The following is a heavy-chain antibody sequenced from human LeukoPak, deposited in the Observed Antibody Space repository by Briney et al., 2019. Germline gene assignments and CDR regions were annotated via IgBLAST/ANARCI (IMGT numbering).Heavy chain of an antibody. D-gene: IGHD5-24*01. V-gene: IGHV1-46*01. CDR3: ARQPRRDGYNTRLFDY. CDR2: INPSGGST. CDR1: GYTFTSYY. J-gene: IGHJ4*02. Sequence: ASVKVSCKASGYTFTSYYTHWVRQAPGQGLEWMGIINPSGGSTSYAQKFQGRVTMTRDTSTSTVYMELSSLRSEDTAVYYCARQPRRDGYNTRLFDYWGQGTLVTVSS.